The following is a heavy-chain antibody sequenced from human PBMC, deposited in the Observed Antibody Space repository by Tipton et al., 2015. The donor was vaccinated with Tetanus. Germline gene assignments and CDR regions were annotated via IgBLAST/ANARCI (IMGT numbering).Heavy chain of an antibody. CDR1: SGSIGTYY. CDR3: ARIGWPENNKPGFDI. J-gene: IGHJ3*02. CDR2: VFYSGST. V-gene: IGHV4-59*01. D-gene: IGHD1/OR15-1a*01. Sequence: TLSLTCTVSSGSIGTYYWTWIRQPPGKGLEWMGYVFYSGSTKYNPSLKSRLTMSVDASKNQFSLKLSSVTAADTAVYYCARIGWPENNKPGFDIWGQGTMVTVSS.